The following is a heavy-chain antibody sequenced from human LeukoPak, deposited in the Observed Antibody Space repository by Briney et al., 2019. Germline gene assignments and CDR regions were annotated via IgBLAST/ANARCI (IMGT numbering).Heavy chain of an antibody. CDR3: ARDQGYYDSRGPIDY. J-gene: IGHJ4*02. Sequence: GGSLRLSCAASGFTFSSYSMNWVRQAPGKGLEWVSSISSSSSYIYYADSVKGRFTISRDNAKNSLYLQMNSLRAEDTAVYYCARDQGYYDSRGPIDYWGQRTLVTVSS. CDR2: ISSSSSYI. CDR1: GFTFSSYS. D-gene: IGHD3-22*01. V-gene: IGHV3-21*01.